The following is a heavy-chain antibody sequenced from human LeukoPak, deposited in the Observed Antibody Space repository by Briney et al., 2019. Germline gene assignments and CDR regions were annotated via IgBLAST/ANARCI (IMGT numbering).Heavy chain of an antibody. CDR3: ARDKGKDVWGSYRQNWFDP. D-gene: IGHD3-16*02. CDR1: GFTFSSYS. CDR2: ISSSSSYI. V-gene: IGHV3-21*01. Sequence: TGGSLRLSCAASGFTFSSYSMNWVRQAPGKGLEWVSSISSSSSYIYYADSVKGRFTISRDNAKNSLYLQMNSLRAEDTAVYYCARDKGKDVWGSYRQNWFDPWGQGTLVTVSS. J-gene: IGHJ5*02.